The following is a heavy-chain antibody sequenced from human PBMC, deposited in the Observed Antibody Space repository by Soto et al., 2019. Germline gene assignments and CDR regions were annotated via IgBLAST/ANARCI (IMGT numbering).Heavy chain of an antibody. J-gene: IGHJ5*02. Sequence: QLQLQESGPRLVKPSETLSLTCTVSGGSINISGYYWGWLRQPPGKGLEWIGSIFYTGSTYYNPSVKSRVSTSVATSRIQFSLKLSNVTAPDTAVYYWARRGLNDPFAPWGQGTLVTVSS. D-gene: IGHD1-1*01. CDR1: GGSINISGYY. CDR3: ARRGLNDPFAP. V-gene: IGHV4-39*01. CDR2: IFYTGST.